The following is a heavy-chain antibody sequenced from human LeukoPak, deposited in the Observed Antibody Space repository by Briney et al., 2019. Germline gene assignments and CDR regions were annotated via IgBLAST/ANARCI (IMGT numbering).Heavy chain of an antibody. CDR3: AREKQQLILSDAFDI. D-gene: IGHD6-13*01. CDR2: INSDGSST. CDR1: GFTFSSFA. J-gene: IGHJ3*02. Sequence: PGGSLRLSCAASGFTFSSFAMSWVRQAPGKGLVWVSRINSDGSSTSYADSVKGRFTISRDNAKNTLYLQMNSLRAEDTAVYYCAREKQQLILSDAFDIWGQGTMVTVSS. V-gene: IGHV3-74*01.